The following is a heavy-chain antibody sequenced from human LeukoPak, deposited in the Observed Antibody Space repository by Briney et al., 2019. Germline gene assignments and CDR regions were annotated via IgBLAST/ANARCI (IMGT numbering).Heavy chain of an antibody. D-gene: IGHD4-17*01. CDR3: ARAPLRRRGFDY. V-gene: IGHV4-59*01. Sequence: SETLSLTCTVSGDSISSYFWTWIRQPPGKGLEWIGNIYYSGSTNYNPSLKSRLTISVDTSKNQFSLKLSSVTAADTAVYYCARAPLRRRGFDYWGQGTLVTVSS. J-gene: IGHJ4*02. CDR2: IYYSGST. CDR1: GDSISSYF.